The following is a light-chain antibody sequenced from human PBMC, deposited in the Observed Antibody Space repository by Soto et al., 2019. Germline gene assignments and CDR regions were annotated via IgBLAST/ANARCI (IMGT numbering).Light chain of an antibody. CDR2: GAS. V-gene: IGKV3-20*01. Sequence: EIVLTQSPGTLSLSPGERATLSCRASQSVSSSYLAWYQQKPGQAPRLLIYGASSRATGIPDRFSGSGSQTDFNLTISRLEPEDFAVYYCQQYGSSPRFTFGPGTKVDI. CDR1: QSVSSSY. CDR3: QQYGSSPRFT. J-gene: IGKJ3*01.